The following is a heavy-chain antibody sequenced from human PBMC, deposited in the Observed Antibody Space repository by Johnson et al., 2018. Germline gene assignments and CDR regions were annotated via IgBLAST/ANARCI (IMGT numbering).Heavy chain of an antibody. CDR3: AAFLPGSYMAYLKY. CDR2: LSELGGVT. V-gene: IGHV3-23*04. CDR1: GFTFSSYA. Sequence: VQLVQSGGGLVQPGGSLRLSCAASGFTFSSYAMSWVRQAPGKGLEWVSALSELGGVTFYADAVKGRFTISRDNSKKTVFLQMSSLRADDTAVYYCAAFLPGSYMAYLKYWGQGTLVTVSS. D-gene: IGHD1-26*01. J-gene: IGHJ1*01.